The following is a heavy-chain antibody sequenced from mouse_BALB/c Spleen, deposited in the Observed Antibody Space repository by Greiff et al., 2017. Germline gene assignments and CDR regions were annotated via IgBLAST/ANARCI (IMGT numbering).Heavy chain of an antibody. CDR1: GFTFSDYY. CDR2: ISDGGSYT. D-gene: IGHD2-4*01. CDR3: ARYDYDYAMDY. Sequence: EVQRVESGGGLVKPGGSLKLSCAASGFTFSDYYMYWVRQTPEKRLEWVATISDGGSYTYYPDSVKGRFTISRDNAKNNLYLQMSRLKSEDTAMYYCARYDYDYAMDYWGQGTSVTVSS. V-gene: IGHV5-4*02. J-gene: IGHJ4*01.